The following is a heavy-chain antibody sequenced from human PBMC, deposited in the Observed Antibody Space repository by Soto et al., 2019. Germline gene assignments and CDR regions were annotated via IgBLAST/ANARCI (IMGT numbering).Heavy chain of an antibody. Sequence: GESLKISCKGSGYSFTSYWIGWVRQMPGKGLEWMGIIYPGDSDTRYSPSFQGQVTISADKSISTAYLQWSRLKASDTAMYSCARQAIFGVVIIRYAFGICGKWKRITVSS. D-gene: IGHD3-3*01. CDR2: IYPGDSDT. CDR1: GYSFTSYW. V-gene: IGHV5-51*01. CDR3: ARQAIFGVVIIRYAFGI. J-gene: IGHJ3*02.